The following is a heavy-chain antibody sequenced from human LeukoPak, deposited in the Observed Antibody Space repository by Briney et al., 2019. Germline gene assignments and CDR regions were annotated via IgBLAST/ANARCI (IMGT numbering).Heavy chain of an antibody. Sequence: PSETLSLTCTVSGYSISSGYYWGWIRQPPGKGLEWIGSIYHSGSTYYNPSLKSRVTISVDTSKNQFSLKLSSVTAADTAVYYCARGVAVAGTAYWGQGTLVTVSS. V-gene: IGHV4-38-2*02. CDR3: ARGVAVAGTAY. D-gene: IGHD6-19*01. CDR2: IYHSGST. J-gene: IGHJ4*02. CDR1: GYSISSGYY.